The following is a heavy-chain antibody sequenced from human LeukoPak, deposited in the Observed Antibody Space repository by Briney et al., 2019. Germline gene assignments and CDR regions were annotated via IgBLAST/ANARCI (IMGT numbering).Heavy chain of an antibody. D-gene: IGHD3-22*01. CDR1: GFTFSTSW. Sequence: PGGSLRLSCAPSGFTFSTSWMHWVRQAPGKGPVWVSRINPDGSIITYADSVKGRFTISRDNAKNSLFLQMNSLRAEDTAVYYCARELMGLTMIVVVNPIDYWGQGTLVTVSP. CDR2: INPDGSII. J-gene: IGHJ4*02. CDR3: ARELMGLTMIVVVNPIDY. V-gene: IGHV3-74*03.